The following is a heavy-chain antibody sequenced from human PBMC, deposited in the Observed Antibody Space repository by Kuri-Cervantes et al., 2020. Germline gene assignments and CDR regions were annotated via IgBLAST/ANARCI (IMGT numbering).Heavy chain of an antibody. D-gene: IGHD5-18*01. J-gene: IGHJ5*02. Sequence: GGSLRLSCAASGLTFSNYEMSWVRQTPRKGLEWLSYISSGGSAKYYADSVKGRFTISRDNARNSLYLQMNSLRDEDTAVYYCVGGAYSYGYSVSWGQGTLVTVSS. CDR1: GLTFSNYE. CDR3: VGGAYSYGYSVS. CDR2: ISSGGSAK. V-gene: IGHV3-48*03.